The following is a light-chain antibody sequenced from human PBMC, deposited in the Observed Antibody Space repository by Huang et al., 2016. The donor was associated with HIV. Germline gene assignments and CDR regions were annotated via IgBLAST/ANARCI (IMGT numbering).Light chain of an antibody. J-gene: IGKJ3*01. CDR2: WAS. CDR3: QQYFNPPVT. Sequence: DIVMTQSPDSLAVSLGERATINCKSSQSVLSGNNKNYLAWCQQKSGQPPKLLIYWASTRESGVPDRFSGSGSRTDFTLTINSLQPEDVAVYYCQQYFNPPVTFGPGTKVHVK. V-gene: IGKV4-1*01. CDR1: QSVLSGNNKNY.